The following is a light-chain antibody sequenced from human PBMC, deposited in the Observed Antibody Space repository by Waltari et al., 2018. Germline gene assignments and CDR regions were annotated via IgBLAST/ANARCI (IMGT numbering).Light chain of an antibody. Sequence: IVLTQPPGTLSLSPGERATLFCRASQSVSSSFLAWYQQRPGQAPRPLIYGASTRATGIPDRFSGAGSGADFTLTISRLEPEDVAVYYCQQYGSSPTFGPGTKVDIK. J-gene: IGKJ3*01. CDR1: QSVSSSF. V-gene: IGKV3-20*01. CDR2: GAS. CDR3: QQYGSSPT.